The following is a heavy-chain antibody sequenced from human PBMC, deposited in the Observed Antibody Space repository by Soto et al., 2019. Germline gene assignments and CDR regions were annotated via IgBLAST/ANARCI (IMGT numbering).Heavy chain of an antibody. Sequence: QVQLVESGGGVAKPGGSLRLSCEASGFTFRNKGLNWVGQPPGKGLEWWAVICNDGSNKYYGDSVKGRFAISRDDSRNTLYLQMNSLRAEDTAVYYCARDHSGYYLDYWGQGTLVTVSS. CDR1: GFTFRNKG. CDR2: ICNDGSNK. V-gene: IGHV3-33*01. J-gene: IGHJ4*02. D-gene: IGHD5-12*01. CDR3: ARDHSGYYLDY.